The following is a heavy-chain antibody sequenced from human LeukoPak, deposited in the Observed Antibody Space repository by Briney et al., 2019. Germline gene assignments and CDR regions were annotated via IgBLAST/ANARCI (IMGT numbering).Heavy chain of an antibody. J-gene: IGHJ6*02. V-gene: IGHV1-2*02. CDR2: INPDSGGT. Sequence: ASVKVSCKAFGYTFTGYYIQWMRQAPGQGLEWMGWINPDSGGTKYAQSLQGRVTMTRDTSINTAYMELSRLGTDDTAVYYCAREYFDWLLSGYYYYGMDVWGQGTTVTVSS. CDR3: AREYFDWLLSGYYYYGMDV. D-gene: IGHD3-9*01. CDR1: GYTFTGYY.